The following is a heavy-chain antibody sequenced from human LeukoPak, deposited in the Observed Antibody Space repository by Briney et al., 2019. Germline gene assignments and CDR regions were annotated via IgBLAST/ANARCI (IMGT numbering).Heavy chain of an antibody. CDR1: GFTFSSYT. CDR3: AKDNGDYFDY. J-gene: IGHJ4*02. Sequence: GGSLRLSCAASGFTFSSYTMSLVRQAPGKGLEWVSAISGSGGSTYYADSVKGRFTISRDNSKNTLYLQMNSLRAEDTAVYYCAKDNGDYFDYWGQGTLVTVSS. V-gene: IGHV3-23*01. D-gene: IGHD4-17*01. CDR2: ISGSGGST.